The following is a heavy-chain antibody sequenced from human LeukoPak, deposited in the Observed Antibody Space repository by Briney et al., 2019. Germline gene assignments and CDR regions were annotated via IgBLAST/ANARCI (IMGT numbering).Heavy chain of an antibody. Sequence: ASVKVSCKASGGTFSSYAISWGRQAPGQGLEWVGGRSPIFGAANYAQTFQGRATITEDESQSPAYMALRSLRYQDTAVYYCARDPIFGVVPRFGWFDPWRQETLVSDSS. CDR3: ARDPIFGVVPRFGWFDP. D-gene: IGHD3-3*01. J-gene: IGHJ5*02. V-gene: IGHV1-69*01. CDR2: RSPIFGAA. CDR1: GGTFSSYA.